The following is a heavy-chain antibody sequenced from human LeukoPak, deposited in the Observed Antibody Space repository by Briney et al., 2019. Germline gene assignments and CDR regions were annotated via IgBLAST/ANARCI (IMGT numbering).Heavy chain of an antibody. CDR2: TSAYNGNT. CDR1: GYTFTSYG. Sequence: AAVKVSCKASGYTFTSYGISWVLQAPGQGPERMGCTSAYNGNTSSAQKSQGRVTMTTVTSTSTAYMELRILRSDDTAVYYCARVGLTYYDFWSGYSSYYFDYWGQGTLVTVSS. D-gene: IGHD3-3*01. V-gene: IGHV1-18*01. CDR3: ARVGLTYYDFWSGYSSYYFDY. J-gene: IGHJ4*02.